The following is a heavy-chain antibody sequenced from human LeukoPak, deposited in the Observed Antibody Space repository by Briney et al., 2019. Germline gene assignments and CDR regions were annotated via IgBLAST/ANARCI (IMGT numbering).Heavy chain of an antibody. CDR1: GFTVSSNY. J-gene: IGHJ4*02. Sequence: PGGSLRLSCAASGFTVSSNYMSWVRQAPGKGLEWVSVIYSGGSTYYADSVKGRFTISRDNSKNTLYLQMNSLRAEDTAVYYCASAYCGGDCPGSFDYWGQGTLVTVSS. CDR2: IYSGGST. D-gene: IGHD2-21*02. V-gene: IGHV3-53*01. CDR3: ASAYCGGDCPGSFDY.